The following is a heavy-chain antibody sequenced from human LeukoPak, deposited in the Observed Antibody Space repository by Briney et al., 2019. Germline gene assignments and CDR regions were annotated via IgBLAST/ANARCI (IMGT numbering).Heavy chain of an antibody. CDR2: ISGSGVYT. D-gene: IGHD4-17*01. CDR1: GFTFDSYG. Sequence: PGGSLRLSCAASGFTFDSYGMNWVRQAPGKGLEWVSGISGSGVYTYYADSVKGRFTISRDNAKNSLYLQMNSLRAEDTAVYYCARDWSDYGDSRDAFDIWGQGTMVTVSS. CDR3: ARDWSDYGDSRDAFDI. J-gene: IGHJ3*02. V-gene: IGHV3-21*01.